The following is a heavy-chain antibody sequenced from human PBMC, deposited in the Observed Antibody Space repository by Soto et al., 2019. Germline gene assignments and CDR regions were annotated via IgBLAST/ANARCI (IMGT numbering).Heavy chain of an antibody. D-gene: IGHD3-10*01. CDR2: IIPIFGTA. CDR1: GGTFSSYA. CDR3: ARGGTYYYPY. Sequence: QVQLVQSGAEVKKPGSSVKVXXXXXGGTFSSYAISWVRQAPGQGLEWMGGIIPIFGTANYAQKFQGRVTITADESTSTAYMELSSLRSEDTAVYYCARGGTYYYPYWGQGTLVTVSS. J-gene: IGHJ4*02. V-gene: IGHV1-69*01.